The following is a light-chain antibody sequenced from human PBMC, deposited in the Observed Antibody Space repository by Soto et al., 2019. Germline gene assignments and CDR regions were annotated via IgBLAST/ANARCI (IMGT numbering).Light chain of an antibody. CDR2: DVS. CDR1: QDIRGA. J-gene: IGKJ5*01. CDR3: QQFNSYPIT. Sequence: AIQLTQSPSSLSASVGARVTITCRASQDIRGALAWYQQTPGKAPKILIYDVSTLQSGVPSRFSGSSSGTDFSLTISSLQPEDFATYFCQQFNSYPITFGQGTRLDIK. V-gene: IGKV1-13*02.